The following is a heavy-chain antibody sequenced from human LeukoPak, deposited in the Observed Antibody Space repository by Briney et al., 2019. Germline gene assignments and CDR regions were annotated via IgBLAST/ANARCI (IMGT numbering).Heavy chain of an antibody. D-gene: IGHD2-2*01. CDR1: GDSVFSNTAA. CDR3: ARGEYQVLPGQQGMDV. CDR2: TFYRSKWYN. J-gene: IGHJ6*02. V-gene: IGHV6-1*01. Sequence: SQTLSLTCAISGDSVFSNTAAWNWIRQSPSRGLEWLGRTFYRSKWYNDYAVSVKSRITINPDTSKNQFSLQLNSVTPEDTAVYYCARGEYQVLPGQQGMDVWGQGTEVTVSS.